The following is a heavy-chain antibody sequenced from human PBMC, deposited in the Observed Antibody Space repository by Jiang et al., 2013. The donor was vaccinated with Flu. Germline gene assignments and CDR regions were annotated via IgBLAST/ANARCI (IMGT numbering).Heavy chain of an antibody. V-gene: IGHV1-69*01. D-gene: IGHD6-13*01. CDR3: AREATGYSASWFDY. CDR1: GGTFSSYA. Sequence: GAEVKKPGSSVKVSCKASGGTFSSYALSWVRQAPGQGLEWMGGIIPIFGTANYAQKFQGRVTVTADESTSTAYMELSSLTSEDTAVYYCAREATGYSASWFDYWGQGTLVTVSS. CDR2: IIPIFGTA. J-gene: IGHJ4*02.